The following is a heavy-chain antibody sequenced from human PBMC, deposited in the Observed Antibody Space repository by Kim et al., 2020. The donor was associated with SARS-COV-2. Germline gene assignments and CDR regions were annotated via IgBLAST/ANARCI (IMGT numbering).Heavy chain of an antibody. J-gene: IGHJ4*02. CDR1: GYTFTSYY. D-gene: IGHD3-3*01. CDR2: INPSGGST. Sequence: ASVKVSCKASGYTFTSYYMHWVRQAPGQGLEWMGIINPSGGSTSYAQKFQGRVTMTRDTSTSTVYMELSSLRSEDTAVYYCARVARRRHLEWLLSAYYFDYWGQGTLVTVSS. V-gene: IGHV1-46*01. CDR3: ARVARRRHLEWLLSAYYFDY.